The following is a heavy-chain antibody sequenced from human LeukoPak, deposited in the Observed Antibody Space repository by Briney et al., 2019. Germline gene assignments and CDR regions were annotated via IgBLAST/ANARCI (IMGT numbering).Heavy chain of an antibody. J-gene: IGHJ4*02. CDR3: ARERYDSSWYN. V-gene: IGHV3-23*01. CDR1: GFTFSNYE. D-gene: IGHD6-13*01. Sequence: PGGSLRLSCAVSGFTFSNYEMNWVRQAPGKGLEWVSAISGSGGSTYYADSVKGRFTISRDNSKNTLYLQMNSLRAEDTAVYYCARERYDSSWYNWGQGTLVTVSS. CDR2: ISGSGGST.